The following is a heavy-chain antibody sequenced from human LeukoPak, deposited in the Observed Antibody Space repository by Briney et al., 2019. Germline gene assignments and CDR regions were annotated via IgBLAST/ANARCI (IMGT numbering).Heavy chain of an antibody. Sequence: ASVKVSCKTSGYIFTTYYMHWVRQAPGQGLEWMGTIYPSGVTTTYAQNFQGRVTMTRDTSTSTVHMELSSLRSEDTAVYYCARDWELGYWGQGTLVTVSS. CDR2: IYPSGVTT. CDR3: ARDWELGY. CDR1: GYIFTTYY. D-gene: IGHD1-7*01. V-gene: IGHV1-46*01. J-gene: IGHJ4*02.